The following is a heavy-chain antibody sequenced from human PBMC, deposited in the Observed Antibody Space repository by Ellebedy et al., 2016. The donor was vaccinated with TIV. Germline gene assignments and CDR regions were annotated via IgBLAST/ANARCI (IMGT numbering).Heavy chain of an antibody. CDR3: AAALDGTYDWFS. CDR1: GDRFTSYW. D-gene: IGHD3-9*01. J-gene: IGHJ5*02. V-gene: IGHV5-51*01. Sequence: GESLKISXKGSGDRFTSYWIGWVRQLPGEGLEWMGLIYLHDSHTKYNSAFQGQVTISADKSLSTAYLQWSSLKASDTADYYSAAALDGTYDWFSWGQGTLVTVSS. CDR2: IYLHDSHT.